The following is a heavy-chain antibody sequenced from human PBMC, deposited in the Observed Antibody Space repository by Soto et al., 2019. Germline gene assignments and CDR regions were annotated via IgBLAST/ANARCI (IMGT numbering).Heavy chain of an antibody. CDR3: ARDGYGSGRPFDY. CDR1: GGTINSGDYF. D-gene: IGHD3-10*01. J-gene: IGHJ4*02. Sequence: SETLSLTCRVSGGTINSGDYFWSWIRQPPGKGLEWIGYIYYSGSTNYNPSLKSRVTISVDTSKNQFSLKLSSVTAADTAVYYCARDGYGSGRPFDYWGQGTLVTVSS. CDR2: IYYSGST. V-gene: IGHV4-61*08.